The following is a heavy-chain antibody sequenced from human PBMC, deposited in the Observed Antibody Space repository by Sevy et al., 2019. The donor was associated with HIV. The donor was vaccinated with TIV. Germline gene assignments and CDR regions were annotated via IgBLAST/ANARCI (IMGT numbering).Heavy chain of an antibody. J-gene: IGHJ6*02. CDR3: VSAMVDTAMVNHYYYYYGMDV. D-gene: IGHD5-18*01. V-gene: IGHV3-21*01. CDR2: ISSSSSYI. Sequence: GESLKISCAASGFTFSSYSMNWVRQAPGKGLEWVSSISSSSSYIYYADSVKGRFTISRDNAKNSLYLQMNSLRAEDTAVYYCVSAMVDTAMVNHYYYYYGMDVWGQGTTVTVSS. CDR1: GFTFSSYS.